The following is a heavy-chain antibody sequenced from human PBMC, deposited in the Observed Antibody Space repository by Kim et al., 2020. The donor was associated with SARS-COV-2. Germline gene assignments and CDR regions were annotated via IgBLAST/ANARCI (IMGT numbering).Heavy chain of an antibody. CDR3: AKARDTSGYIFERGGDY. J-gene: IGHJ4*02. Sequence: GGSLRLSCAASGFTFSTYAMIWVRQAPEKGLEWVSAISGSGGSTYYADSVKGRFTISRDNSKNTLYLQMDSLRAEDTAVYFCAKARDTSGYIFERGGDYWGQGTLVTVSS. CDR1: GFTFSTYA. V-gene: IGHV3-23*01. CDR2: ISGSGGST. D-gene: IGHD3-22*01.